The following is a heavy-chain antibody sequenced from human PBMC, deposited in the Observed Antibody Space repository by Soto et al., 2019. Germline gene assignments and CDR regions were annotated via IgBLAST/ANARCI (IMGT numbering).Heavy chain of an antibody. CDR2: INPSRGLT. D-gene: IGHD6-19*01. CDR3: ARDGVPIAGRSGYFDY. V-gene: IGHV1-46*01. Sequence: QVQLVQSGAEVETPGASVKVSCKASGYTFGNYYIHWVRQTPGQGPEWVGVINPSRGLTTYSQTFQGRVSMTSDTSTTTVYMELSSLRSEDTAIYYCARDGVPIAGRSGYFDYWGPGTEVTVSS. J-gene: IGHJ4*02. CDR1: GYTFGNYY.